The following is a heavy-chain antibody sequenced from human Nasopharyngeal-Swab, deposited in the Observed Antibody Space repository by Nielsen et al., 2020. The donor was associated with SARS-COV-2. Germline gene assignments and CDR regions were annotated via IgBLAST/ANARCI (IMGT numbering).Heavy chain of an antibody. Sequence: SETLSLTCTVSGGSISSGDYYWSWIRQHPGKGLEWIGYIYYSGSTNYNPSLKSRVTISVDTSNNQFSLRLSSVTAADTAVYYCARDYGAFYYYYGMDVWGQGTTVTVSS. D-gene: IGHD4-17*01. CDR2: IYYSGST. CDR3: ARDYGAFYYYYGMDV. J-gene: IGHJ6*02. CDR1: GGSISSGDYY. V-gene: IGHV4-61*08.